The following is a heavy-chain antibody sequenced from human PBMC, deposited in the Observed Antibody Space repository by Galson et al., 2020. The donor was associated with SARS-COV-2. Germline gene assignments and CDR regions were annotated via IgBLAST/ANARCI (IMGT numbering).Heavy chain of an antibody. V-gene: IGHV4-30-2*01. J-gene: IGHJ3*02. D-gene: IGHD3-22*01. Sequence: LKSRVTISVDRSKNQFSLKLSSVTAADTAVYYCARANYYDSSGYSAYDAFDIWGQGTMVTVSS. CDR3: ARANYYDSSGYSAYDAFDI.